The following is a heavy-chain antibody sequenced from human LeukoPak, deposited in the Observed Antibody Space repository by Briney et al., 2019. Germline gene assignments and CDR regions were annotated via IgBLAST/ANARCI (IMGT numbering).Heavy chain of an antibody. CDR2: IIPIFGTA. J-gene: IGHJ4*02. D-gene: IGHD3-22*01. Sequence: ASVKVSCKASGGTFSSYAISWVRQAPGQGLEWMGGIIPIFGTANYAQKFQGRVTITADESTSTAYMELSSLRSEDTAVHYCASHYYDSSGYYYGFDYWGQGTLVTVSS. CDR3: ASHYYDSSGYYYGFDY. V-gene: IGHV1-69*13. CDR1: GGTFSSYA.